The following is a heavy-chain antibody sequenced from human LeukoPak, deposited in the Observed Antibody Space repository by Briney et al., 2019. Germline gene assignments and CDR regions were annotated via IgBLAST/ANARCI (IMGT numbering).Heavy chain of an antibody. CDR1: GFTFSSYS. V-gene: IGHV3-21*04. CDR3: ARVLKPSSSWYNYYYGMDV. CDR2: ISSSSSYI. D-gene: IGHD6-13*01. Sequence: GGSLRLSCAASGFTFSSYSMNWVRQAPGKGLEWVSSISSSSSYIYYADSVKGRFTISRDNAKNSLYLQMNSLRAEDTAVYYCARVLKPSSSWYNYYYGMDVWGQGTTVTVSS. J-gene: IGHJ6*02.